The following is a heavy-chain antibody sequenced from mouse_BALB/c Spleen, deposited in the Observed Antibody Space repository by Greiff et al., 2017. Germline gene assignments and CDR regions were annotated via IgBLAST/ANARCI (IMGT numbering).Heavy chain of an antibody. CDR1: GFTFSDYY. J-gene: IGHJ4*01. Sequence: EVKLVESGGGLVKPGGSLKLSCAASGFTFSDYYMYWVRQTPEKRLEWVATISDGGSYTYYPDSVKGRFTISRDNAKNNLYLQMSSLKSEDTAMYYCARAGGLRLGYYYAMDYWGQGSSGTVSS. CDR3: ARAGGLRLGYYYAMDY. D-gene: IGHD2-4*01. CDR2: ISDGGSYT. V-gene: IGHV5-4*02.